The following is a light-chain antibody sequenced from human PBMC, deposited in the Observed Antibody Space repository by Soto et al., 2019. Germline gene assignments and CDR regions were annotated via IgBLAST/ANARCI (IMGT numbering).Light chain of an antibody. CDR1: SSDVGGYNY. Sequence: QSALTQPRSVSGSPGQSVTISCTGTSSDVGGYNYVSWYQQHPGKAPKLMIYDVSKRPSGVPDRFSGSKSGNPASLTISGLHAEDEADYYCCSYAGSYYVFGTGTKLTVL. CDR3: CSYAGSYYV. J-gene: IGLJ1*01. CDR2: DVS. V-gene: IGLV2-11*01.